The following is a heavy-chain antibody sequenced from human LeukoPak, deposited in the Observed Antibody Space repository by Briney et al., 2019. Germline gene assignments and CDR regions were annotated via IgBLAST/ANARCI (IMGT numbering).Heavy chain of an antibody. J-gene: IGHJ5*02. V-gene: IGHV3-30-3*01. CDR2: ISYDGSNK. CDR1: GFTFSSYA. CDR3: ARDFYSGSYQRKNWFDP. D-gene: IGHD1-26*01. Sequence: PGGSLRLSCAASGFTFSSYAMHWVRQAPGKGLEWVAVISYDGSNKYYADSVKGRFTISRDNSKNTLYLQMNGLRAEDTAVYYCARDFYSGSYQRKNWFDPWGQGTLVTVSS.